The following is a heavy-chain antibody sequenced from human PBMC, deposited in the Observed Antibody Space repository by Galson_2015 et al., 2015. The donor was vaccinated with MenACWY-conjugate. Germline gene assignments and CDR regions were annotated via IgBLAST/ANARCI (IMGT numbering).Heavy chain of an antibody. D-gene: IGHD3-22*01. J-gene: IGHJ3*02. CDR1: GYTFTSYG. V-gene: IGHV1-3*01. CDR3: ARRSSGYYPSFAFDI. CDR2: INAGNGNT. Sequence: SVKVSCKASGYTFTSYGISWVRQAPGQRLEWMGWINAGNGNTKYSQKFQGRVTITRDTSASTAYMELSSLRSEDTAVYYCARRSSGYYPSFAFDIWGQGTTVTVSS.